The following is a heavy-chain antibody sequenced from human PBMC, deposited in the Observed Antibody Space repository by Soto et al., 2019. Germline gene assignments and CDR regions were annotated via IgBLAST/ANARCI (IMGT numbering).Heavy chain of an antibody. CDR3: AARSFYCSSTSCPDY. Sequence: ALRLSCAASGFTFSSYGMHWVRQAPGKGLEWVAVISYDGSNKYYADSVKGRFTISRDNSKNTLYLQMNSLRAEDTAVYYCAARSFYCSSTSCPDYWGQGTLVTVSS. J-gene: IGHJ4*02. CDR2: ISYDGSNK. D-gene: IGHD2-2*01. V-gene: IGHV3-30*03. CDR1: GFTFSSYG.